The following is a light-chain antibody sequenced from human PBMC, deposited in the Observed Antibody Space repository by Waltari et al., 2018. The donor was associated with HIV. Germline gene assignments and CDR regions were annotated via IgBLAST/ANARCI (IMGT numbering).Light chain of an antibody. V-gene: IGLV1-44*01. CDR3: ATWDDSLNGPL. CDR2: SDH. Sequence: QPVLTQPPSASGTPGQRVTISCSGSPSNIGTNTVNWYQQLPGTAPKLLIYSDHQRPSGVPGRFSGSKSDTSASLAISGLQSDDEANYYCATWDDSLNGPLFGGGTKLTVL. CDR1: PSNIGTNT. J-gene: IGLJ2*01.